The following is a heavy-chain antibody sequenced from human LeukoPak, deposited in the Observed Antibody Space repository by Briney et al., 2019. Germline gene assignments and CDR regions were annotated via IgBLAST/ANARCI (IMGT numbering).Heavy chain of an antibody. CDR2: LSFDGSNE. Sequence: GGSLRLSCAASGFTFSNYGMHWVRQSPGRGLEWVAFLSFDGSNEFYADSLKGRFTISRDNSKNTLYLQMSNLRAEDTAVYFCARGGGLDVWGQGATVTVSS. J-gene: IGHJ6*02. CDR3: ARGGGLDV. D-gene: IGHD3-16*01. V-gene: IGHV3-30*03. CDR1: GFTFSNYG.